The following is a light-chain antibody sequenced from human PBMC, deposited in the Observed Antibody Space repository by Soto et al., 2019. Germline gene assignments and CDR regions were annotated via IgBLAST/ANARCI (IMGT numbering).Light chain of an antibody. CDR1: TGAVTSGHY. Sequence: QAVVTQEPSLTVSPGGTVTLTCGSSTGAVTSGHYPYWFQQKPGQAPRTLIYDTSNKHSWTPARISGSLLGGKAALTLSGAQPEDEAEYYCLLSYSGAPEVFGGGTKLTVL. CDR3: LLSYSGAPEV. J-gene: IGLJ2*01. V-gene: IGLV7-46*01. CDR2: DTS.